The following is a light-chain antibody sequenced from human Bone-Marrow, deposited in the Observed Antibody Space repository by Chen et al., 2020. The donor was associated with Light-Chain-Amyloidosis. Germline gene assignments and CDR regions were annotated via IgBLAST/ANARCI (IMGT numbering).Light chain of an antibody. V-gene: IGLV3-25*03. CDR3: QSADTNGVV. CDR2: KDS. CDR1: ILAQHF. J-gene: IGLJ2*01. Sequence: NELTQPPSVSVSPGQTARITCSGNILAQHFAYWYQQKPGQAPVAVMFKDSERPSGIPERFSGSSAGTLVTLAISGVQAEDEADYYCQSADTNGVVFGGGTKLIVL.